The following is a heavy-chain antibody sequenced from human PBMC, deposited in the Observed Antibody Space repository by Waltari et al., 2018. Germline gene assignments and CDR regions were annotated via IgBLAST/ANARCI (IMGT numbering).Heavy chain of an antibody. D-gene: IGHD5-12*01. Sequence: QLQLQESGPGLGKPSETLSLTCIVSGGSITSNRHYWAWSRQPPGQGLEWIGTMSYNGATDSSPSLKSRVTLSRDTSKNHLSLKLGSVTAADTAVYYCATYIGASIGTAAFDVWGQGTMVTVSS. J-gene: IGHJ3*01. CDR2: MSYNGAT. V-gene: IGHV4-39*02. CDR1: GGSITSNRHY. CDR3: ATYIGASIGTAAFDV.